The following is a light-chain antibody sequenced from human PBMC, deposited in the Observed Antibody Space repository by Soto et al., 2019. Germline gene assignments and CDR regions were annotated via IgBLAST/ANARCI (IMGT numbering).Light chain of an antibody. CDR2: GAS. CDR3: QQYGSSPTWT. CDR1: QSVGSSY. V-gene: IGKV3-20*01. Sequence: EIGLTQSPGTLSLSPGERATLSCRARQSVGSSYLAWYQQKPGQAPRLLIYGASSRAPGIPDRFNGSGSGTDFTLTISRLEPEDFAVYYCQQYGSSPTWTFGQGTKVEI. J-gene: IGKJ1*01.